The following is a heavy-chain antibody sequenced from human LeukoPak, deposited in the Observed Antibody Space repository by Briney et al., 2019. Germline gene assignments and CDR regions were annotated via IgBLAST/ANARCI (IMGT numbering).Heavy chain of an antibody. V-gene: IGHV3-23*01. J-gene: IGHJ4*02. CDR3: AKLVGTGTPLTDY. CDR2: ISGSGSNT. CDR1: GFTFSNYV. D-gene: IGHD1-1*01. Sequence: GGSLRLSCAASGFTFSNYVMTWVRQAPGKGLEWVSVISGSGSNTDYADSVKGRFTISIDNSKNTLSLQMNSLRAEDTAIYYCAKLVGTGTPLTDYWRQGTLVTVSS.